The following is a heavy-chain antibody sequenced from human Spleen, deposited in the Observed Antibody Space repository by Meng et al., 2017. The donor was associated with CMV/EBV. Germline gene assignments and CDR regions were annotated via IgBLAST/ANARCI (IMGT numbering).Heavy chain of an antibody. CDR3: AKELDSGGFYYFDY. CDR1: GFTFRTYA. CDR2: ITWDGGST. V-gene: IGHV3-43*01. J-gene: IGHJ4*02. D-gene: IGHD6-19*01. Sequence: GGSLRLSCAASGFTFRTYAMHWVRQAPGKGLEWVSLITWDGGSTYYADSVKGRFTISRDNSKNSLYLQMNSLRTEDSALYYCAKELDSGGFYYFDYWGQGTLVTVSS.